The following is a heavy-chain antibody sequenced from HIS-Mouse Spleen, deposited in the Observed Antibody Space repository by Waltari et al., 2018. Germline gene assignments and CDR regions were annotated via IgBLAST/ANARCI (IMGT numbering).Heavy chain of an antibody. CDR1: GGSISSGSYY. CDR3: AREIPYSSSWYDWYFDL. D-gene: IGHD6-13*01. CDR2: IYYSGST. Sequence: QLQLQESGPGLVKPSETLSLTCTVSGGSISSGSYYGGWSRQPPGKGLEWIGSIYYSGSTYYNPSLKSRVTISVDTSKNQFSLKLSSVTAADTAVYYCAREIPYSSSWYDWYFDLWGRGTLVTVSS. V-gene: IGHV4-39*07. J-gene: IGHJ2*01.